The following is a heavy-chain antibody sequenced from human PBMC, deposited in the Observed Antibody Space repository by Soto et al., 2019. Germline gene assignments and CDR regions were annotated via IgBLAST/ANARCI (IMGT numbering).Heavy chain of an antibody. Sequence: GGSLRLSCAASGFSFSSYGMHWVRQAPGKGLEWVAVISYDGSNEYYVDSVKGRFTISRDDSQNTLYLQMNGLGTEDTAVYYCAKDRRYSSVSIGVIDYWGRGTLVTVSS. CDR2: ISYDGSNE. V-gene: IGHV3-30*18. J-gene: IGHJ4*02. CDR3: AKDRRYSSVSIGVIDY. CDR1: GFSFSSYG. D-gene: IGHD6-25*01.